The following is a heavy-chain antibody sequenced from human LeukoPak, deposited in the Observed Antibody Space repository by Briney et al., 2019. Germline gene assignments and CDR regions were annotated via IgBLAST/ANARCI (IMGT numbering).Heavy chain of an antibody. D-gene: IGHD3-3*01. CDR1: GFTFSDYW. Sequence: GGSLRLSCAASGFTFSDYWLAWVRQAPGKGLEYVANIHPHGSDKYYMDFLKGRFTISRDNTKNSLYLQMNSLRPDDTAVYFCARDFRGSLGGHYEDSWGQGTLVTVSS. V-gene: IGHV3-7*01. CDR3: ARDFRGSLGGHYEDS. J-gene: IGHJ4*02. CDR2: IHPHGSDK.